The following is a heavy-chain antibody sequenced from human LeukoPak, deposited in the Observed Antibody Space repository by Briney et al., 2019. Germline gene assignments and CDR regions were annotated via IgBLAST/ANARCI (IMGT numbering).Heavy chain of an antibody. CDR1: GFTVSSNY. CDR2: IYSGGST. CDR3: ARGDHWGGGYFDL. J-gene: IGHJ2*01. D-gene: IGHD7-27*01. V-gene: IGHV3-66*01. Sequence: PGGSLRLSCAASGFTVSSNYMSWVRQAPGKGLEWVSVIYSGGSTYYADSVKGRFTISRDNSRNTLYLQMNSLRAEDTAVYYCARGDHWGGGYFDLWGRGTLVTVSS.